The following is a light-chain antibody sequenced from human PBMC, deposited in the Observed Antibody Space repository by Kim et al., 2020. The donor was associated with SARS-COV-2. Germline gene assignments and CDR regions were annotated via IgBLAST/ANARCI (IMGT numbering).Light chain of an antibody. Sequence: EIVLTQSPGTLSLSPGERATLSCRASQSVSSSYLAWYQQKPGQAPRFLIYGASRRATGIPDRFSGSGSGTDFTLTISRLEPEDFAVYYCQQCGSSPRTFGQGTKVDIK. J-gene: IGKJ1*01. CDR2: GAS. CDR1: QSVSSSY. V-gene: IGKV3-20*01. CDR3: QQCGSSPRT.